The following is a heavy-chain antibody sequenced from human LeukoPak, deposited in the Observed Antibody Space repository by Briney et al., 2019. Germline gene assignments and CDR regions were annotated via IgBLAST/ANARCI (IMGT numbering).Heavy chain of an antibody. CDR2: MNVDGSQK. V-gene: IGHV3-7*04. J-gene: IGHJ4*02. D-gene: IGHD2-15*01. CDR3: ARALWDCSGGGCLFDY. Sequence: GGSLRLSCAASGFSFSTSWMTWVRQAPGKGLEWVANMNVDGSQKYPGDSVGGRFTISRDNVKNTLYLQMNSLRVEDTAVYYCARALWDCSGGGCLFDYWGQGTLVTVSS. CDR1: GFSFSTSW.